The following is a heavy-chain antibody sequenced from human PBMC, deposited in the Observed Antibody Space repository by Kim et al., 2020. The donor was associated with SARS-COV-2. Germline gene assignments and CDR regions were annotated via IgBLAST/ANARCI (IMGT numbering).Heavy chain of an antibody. V-gene: IGHV4-59*13. D-gene: IGHD2-2*01. CDR3: ARGGLGYCSSTRCYRGFDY. CDR1: GGSISSYY. Sequence: SETLSLTCTVSGGSISSYYWSWIRQPPGKGLEWIGYIYYSGSTNYNPSLKSRVTISVDTSKNQFSLKLSSVTAADTAVYYCARGGLGYCSSTRCYRGFDYWGPGRLV. CDR2: IYYSGST. J-gene: IGHJ4*02.